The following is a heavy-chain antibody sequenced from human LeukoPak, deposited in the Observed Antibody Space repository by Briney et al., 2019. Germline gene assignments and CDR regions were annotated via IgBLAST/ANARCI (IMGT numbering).Heavy chain of an antibody. CDR2: INPNSGGT. V-gene: IGHV1-2*02. CDR3: ARGQVLGYCSSTSCYEYFDY. D-gene: IGHD2-2*01. CDR1: GYTFTTYA. J-gene: IGHJ4*02. Sequence: GASVKVSCKASGYTFTTYAMNWVRQAPGQGLEWMGWINPNSGGTNYAQKFQGRVTMTRDTSISTAYMELSRLRSDDTAVYYCARGQVLGYCSSTSCYEYFDYWGQGTLVTVSS.